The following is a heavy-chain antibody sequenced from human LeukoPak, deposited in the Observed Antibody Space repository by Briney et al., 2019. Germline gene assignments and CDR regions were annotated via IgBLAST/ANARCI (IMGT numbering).Heavy chain of an antibody. CDR3: ARVQAAMVTYYFDY. D-gene: IGHD5-18*01. J-gene: IGHJ4*02. V-gene: IGHV1-18*01. CDR2: ISAYNGNT. Sequence: ASVKVSCKASGYTFTSYAMHWVRQAPGQGLEWMGWISAYNGNTNYAQKLQGRVTMTTDTSTSTAYMELRSLRSDDTAVYYCARVQAAMVTYYFDYWGQGTLVTVSS. CDR1: GYTFTSYA.